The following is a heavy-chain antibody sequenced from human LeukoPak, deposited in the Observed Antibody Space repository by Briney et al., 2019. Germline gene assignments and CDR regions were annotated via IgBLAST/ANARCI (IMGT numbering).Heavy chain of an antibody. V-gene: IGHV4-59*12. J-gene: IGHJ3*02. Sequence: PSETLCLTCTVSGGSISSYYWSWIRQPSGKGLEWIGYIYYSGSTNYNPSLKSRVTISVDTSKNQFSLKLSSVTAADTAVYYCARGSDYGDYVPDAFDIWGQGTMVTVSS. CDR2: IYYSGST. D-gene: IGHD4-17*01. CDR3: ARGSDYGDYVPDAFDI. CDR1: GGSISSYY.